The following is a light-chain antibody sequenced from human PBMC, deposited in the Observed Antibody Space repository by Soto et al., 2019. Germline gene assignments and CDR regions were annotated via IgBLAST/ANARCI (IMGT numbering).Light chain of an antibody. Sequence: IVLTQSPATLSLSQGERANLSCRASQSVSDFLAWYQQKPGQAPRLLIYDASNRATGIPARFSGSGSGTDFTLTISSLEPEDFAVYYCQQRSNWPPGVSFGPGTKGDLK. J-gene: IGKJ3*01. CDR1: QSVSDF. V-gene: IGKV3-11*01. CDR2: DAS. CDR3: QQRSNWPPGVS.